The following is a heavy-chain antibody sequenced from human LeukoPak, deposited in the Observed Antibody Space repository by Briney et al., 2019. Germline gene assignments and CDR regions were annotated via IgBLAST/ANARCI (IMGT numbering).Heavy chain of an antibody. Sequence: ASVKVSCKASGYTFTGYYMHWVRQAPGQGLEWMGWINPNSGGTNYAQKFQGRVTMTRDTYISTAYMELSRLRSDDTAVYYCAREGTQYYYDSSGYYDWGQGTLVTVSS. J-gene: IGHJ4*02. V-gene: IGHV1-2*02. CDR1: GYTFTGYY. CDR2: INPNSGGT. D-gene: IGHD3-22*01. CDR3: AREGTQYYYDSSGYYD.